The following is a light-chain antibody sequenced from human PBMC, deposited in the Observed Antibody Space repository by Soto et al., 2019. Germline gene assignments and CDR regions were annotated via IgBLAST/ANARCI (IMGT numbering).Light chain of an antibody. CDR2: DAS. J-gene: IGKJ3*01. CDR3: QHYENLPFT. V-gene: IGKV1-33*01. CDR1: QDITIY. Sequence: DIQMTQSPPSLSASVGDRVTITCQASQDITIYLNWYQQRPGRAPKLLIYDASTLETGVPSRFSGSGSGTVFTFTFTSLQPEDIATYYCQHYENLPFTFGPGTKVAI.